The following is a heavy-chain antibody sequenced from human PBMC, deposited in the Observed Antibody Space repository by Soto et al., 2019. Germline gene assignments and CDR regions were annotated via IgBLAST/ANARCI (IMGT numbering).Heavy chain of an antibody. CDR1: GYTFTSYG. J-gene: IGHJ5*02. V-gene: IGHV1-18*01. CDR3: ARVVAVAGTPYNWFDP. D-gene: IGHD6-19*01. Sequence: ASVNVSCKASGYTFTSYGISWVRQAPGQGLEWMGWISAYNGNTNYAQKLQGRVTMTTDTSTSTAYMELRSLRSDDTAVYYCARVVAVAGTPYNWFDPWGQGTLVTVSS. CDR2: ISAYNGNT.